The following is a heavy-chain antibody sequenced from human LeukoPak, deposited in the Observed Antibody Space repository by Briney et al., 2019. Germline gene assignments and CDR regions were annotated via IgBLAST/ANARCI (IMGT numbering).Heavy chain of an antibody. CDR1: GGSFSGYY. D-gene: IGHD2-2*01. CDR2: INHSGST. J-gene: IGHJ4*02. Sequence: PSETLSLTCAVYGGSFSGYYWCWIRQPPGKGLEWIGEINHSGSTNYNPSLKSRVTISVDTSKNQFSLKLSSVTAADTAVYYCARGGYCSSTSCSMPFDYWGQGTLVTVSS. CDR3: ARGGYCSSTSCSMPFDY. V-gene: IGHV4-34*01.